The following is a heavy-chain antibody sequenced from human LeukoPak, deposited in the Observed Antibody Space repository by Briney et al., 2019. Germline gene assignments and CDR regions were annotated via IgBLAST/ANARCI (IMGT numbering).Heavy chain of an antibody. V-gene: IGHV4-31*03. CDR2: IYYSGST. D-gene: IGHD3-22*01. CDR1: GGSISSGGYY. J-gene: IGHJ5*02. Sequence: SETLSLTCTVSGGSISSGGYYWRWLRQHPGKGLEWIGYIYYSGSTYYNPSLKSRVTISVDTSKNQFSLKLSSVTAADTAVYYCARGRNGDYYDSSGYGYNWFDPWGQGTLVTVSS. CDR3: ARGRNGDYYDSSGYGYNWFDP.